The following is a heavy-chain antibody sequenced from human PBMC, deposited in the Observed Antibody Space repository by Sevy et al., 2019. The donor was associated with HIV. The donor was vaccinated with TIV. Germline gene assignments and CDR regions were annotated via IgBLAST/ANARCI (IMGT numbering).Heavy chain of an antibody. CDR3: ARGTYYDYVWGSYRLNYFDY. V-gene: IGHV3-30*04. D-gene: IGHD3-16*02. J-gene: IGHJ4*02. Sequence: EGSLRLSCAASGFTFSSYAMHWVRQAPGKGLEWVAVISYDGSNKYYADSVKGRFTISRDNSKNTLYLQMNSLRAEETAVYYCARGTYYDYVWGSYRLNYFDYWGQGTLVTVSS. CDR1: GFTFSSYA. CDR2: ISYDGSNK.